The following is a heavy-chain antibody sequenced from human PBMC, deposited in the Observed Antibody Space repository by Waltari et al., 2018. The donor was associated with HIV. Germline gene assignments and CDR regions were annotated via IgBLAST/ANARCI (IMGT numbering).Heavy chain of an antibody. Sequence: EVQLLGSGGGLVQPGGSLSLSCAASEFTFSSYAMSRVRQAPGKGLEWVSAVSSSGHTYYADSVKGRFTISRDNSKNTLYLQMNSLRAEDTALYYCAKDHNSYSSGDHDYWGQGTLVTVSS. V-gene: IGHV3-23*01. CDR1: EFTFSSYA. D-gene: IGHD6-19*01. J-gene: IGHJ4*02. CDR3: AKDHNSYSSGDHDY. CDR2: VSSSGHT.